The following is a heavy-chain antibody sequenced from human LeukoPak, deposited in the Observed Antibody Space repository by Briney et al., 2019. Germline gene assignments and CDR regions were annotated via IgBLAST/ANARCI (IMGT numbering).Heavy chain of an antibody. Sequence: GGSLRLSCAASGFTFSSSWMHWVRQAPGKGLVWVSRIKSVGTVTTDADSVKGRFTISRDNAKNTLYLQMNSLRVEDTAIYYCVRGPNSSSWYGSEYFQHWGQGTLVTVSS. CDR2: IKSVGTVT. CDR1: GFTFSSSW. CDR3: VRGPNSSSWYGSEYFQH. D-gene: IGHD6-13*01. V-gene: IGHV3-74*01. J-gene: IGHJ1*01.